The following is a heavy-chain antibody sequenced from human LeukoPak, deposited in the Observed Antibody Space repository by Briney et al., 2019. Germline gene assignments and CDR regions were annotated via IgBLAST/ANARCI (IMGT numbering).Heavy chain of an antibody. J-gene: IGHJ4*02. V-gene: IGHV4-39*01. CDR1: GGSMCSSSYY. CDR2: IYYSGST. CDR3: ASNRDGDLFYSWYFDY. D-gene: IGHD3-10*01. Sequence: SETLSHTCTVSGGSMCSSSYYWGWIRQPPGKGLEWIGSIYYSGSTYYNPSLKSRVTISVDTSKNQFSLKLSSVTAADTAVYYCASNRDGDLFYSWYFDYWGQGTLVTVSS.